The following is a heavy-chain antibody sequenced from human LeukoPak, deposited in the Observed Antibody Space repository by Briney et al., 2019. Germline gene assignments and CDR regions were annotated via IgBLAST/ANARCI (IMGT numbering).Heavy chain of an antibody. J-gene: IGHJ4*02. CDR3: AKGSAQYCGGDCYSGAVSYFFDY. V-gene: IGHV3-30*02. Sequence: GGSLRLSCGASRFTFSSYGMHWVRQAPGKGLEWVAFIRYDGSNKYYADSVKGRFTISRDNSKNTLYLQMNSLRAEDTAVYYCAKGSAQYCGGDCYSGAVSYFFDYWGQGTLVTVSS. CDR2: IRYDGSNK. D-gene: IGHD2-21*02. CDR1: RFTFSSYG.